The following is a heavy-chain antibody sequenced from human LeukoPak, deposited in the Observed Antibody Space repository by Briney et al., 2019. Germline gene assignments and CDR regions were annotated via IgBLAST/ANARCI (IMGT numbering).Heavy chain of an antibody. CDR1: DDSTSSFY. V-gene: IGHV4-59*01. CDR3: AVGYCNKTICSRGFDH. D-gene: IGHD2-2*01. CDR2: IYYSGTT. Sequence: SETLSLTCTVSDDSTSSFYWNWIRQSPGKGLEWIGYIYYSGTTSYNPSLKSRGTISVDTSKNQFSLKLTSVTAADTAVYYCAVGYCNKTICSRGFDHWGQGTLVPVSS. J-gene: IGHJ4*02.